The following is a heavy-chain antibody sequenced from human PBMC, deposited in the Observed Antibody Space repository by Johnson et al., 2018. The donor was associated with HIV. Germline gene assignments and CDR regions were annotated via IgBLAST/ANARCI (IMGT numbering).Heavy chain of an antibody. Sequence: VQLVESGGGVVQPGGSLRLSCAASGFTFDDYDMTWVRQAPGQGLEWVSGINWNGGSTGYADSVKGRFTISRDNSKNTLDLQMNRLRAQDTAVYYCARDWEGYAFDIWGQGTMVTVSS. CDR3: ARDWEGYAFDI. J-gene: IGHJ3*02. V-gene: IGHV3-20*04. CDR2: INWNGGST. CDR1: GFTFDDYD. D-gene: IGHD1-26*01.